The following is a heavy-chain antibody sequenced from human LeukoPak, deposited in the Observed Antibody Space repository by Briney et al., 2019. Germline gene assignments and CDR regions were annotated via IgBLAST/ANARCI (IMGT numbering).Heavy chain of an antibody. J-gene: IGHJ4*02. V-gene: IGHV3-7*03. CDR3: AGRSMP. D-gene: IGHD2/OR15-2a*01. CDR2: IKQDGSEK. Sequence: GGSLRLSCAASGFTFSSYLMSWVRQAPGKGLEWVANIKQDGSEKYYVDSVKGRFTISRDNAKNSLYLQMNSLRAEDTAVYYCAGRSMPWGQGTLVTVSS. CDR1: GFTFSSYL.